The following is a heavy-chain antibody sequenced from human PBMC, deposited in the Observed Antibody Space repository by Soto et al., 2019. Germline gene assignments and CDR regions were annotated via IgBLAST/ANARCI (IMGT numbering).Heavy chain of an antibody. J-gene: IGHJ5*02. CDR1: GGSISSGGYY. V-gene: IGHV4-31*03. D-gene: IGHD2-2*01. Sequence: SETLSLTCTVSGGSISSGGYYWSWIRQHPGKGLEWIGYIYYSGSTYYNPSLKSRVTISVDTSKNQFSLKLSSVTAADTAVYYCARVVPAAMRGVDHWGQGTLVTVSS. CDR2: IYYSGST. CDR3: ARVVPAAMRGVDH.